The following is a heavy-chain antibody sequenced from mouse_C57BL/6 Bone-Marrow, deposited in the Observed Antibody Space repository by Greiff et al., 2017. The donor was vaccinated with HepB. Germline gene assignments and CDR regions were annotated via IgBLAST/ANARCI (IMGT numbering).Heavy chain of an antibody. Sequence: VHVKQSGPELVKPGASVKISCKASGYSFTDYNMNWVKQSNGKSLEWIGVINPNYGTTSYNQKFKGKATLTVDQSSSTAYMQLNSLTSEDSAVYYCARRGHTTVYAMDYWGQGTSVTVSS. V-gene: IGHV1-39*01. CDR3: ARRGHTTVYAMDY. J-gene: IGHJ4*01. CDR2: INPNYGTT. CDR1: GYSFTDYN. D-gene: IGHD1-1*01.